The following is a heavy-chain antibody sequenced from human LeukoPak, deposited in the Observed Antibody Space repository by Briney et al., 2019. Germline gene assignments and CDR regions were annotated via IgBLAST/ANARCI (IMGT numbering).Heavy chain of an antibody. CDR1: GFTFSTYE. J-gene: IGHJ3*02. CDR3: ARDYLVGGTDAFDI. D-gene: IGHD1-1*01. Sequence: GRSLRLSCAASGFTFSTYEMNWVSQAPGKGMEWDSYISGSGGTIYYADSVKGRFTISRDNAKNSLYLQMNRLRGEDTSVYYCARDYLVGGTDAFDIWGQGTMVTVSS. CDR2: ISGSGGTI. V-gene: IGHV3-48*03.